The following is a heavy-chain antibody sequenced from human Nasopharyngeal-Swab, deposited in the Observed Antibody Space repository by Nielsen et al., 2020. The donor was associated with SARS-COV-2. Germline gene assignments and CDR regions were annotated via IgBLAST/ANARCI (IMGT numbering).Heavy chain of an antibody. D-gene: IGHD3-16*02. J-gene: IGHJ4*02. V-gene: IGHV2-5*02. CDR3: AHSKITFGGVIATDY. Sequence: WIRQPPGKALEWLALIYWDDDKRYSPSLKSRLTITKDTSKNQVVLTMTNMDPVDTATYYCAHSKITFGGVIATDYWGQGTLVTVSS. CDR2: IYWDDDK.